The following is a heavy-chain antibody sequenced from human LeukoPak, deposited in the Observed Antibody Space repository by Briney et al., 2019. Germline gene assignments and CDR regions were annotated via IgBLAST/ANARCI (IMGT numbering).Heavy chain of an antibody. CDR1: GASISSSDSY. J-gene: IGHJ3*01. CDR2: IYRRGST. CDR3: ARHVQDLGIKV. Sequence: PSETLSLTCTVSGASISSSDSYWSWIRQPPGKGLEWIGSIYRRGSTSYNPSLKSRVTVSEDMSKNHFSLRLSSVTALDTAVYYCARHVQDLGIKVWGQGTMVTVSS. V-gene: IGHV4-39*01. D-gene: IGHD1-14*01.